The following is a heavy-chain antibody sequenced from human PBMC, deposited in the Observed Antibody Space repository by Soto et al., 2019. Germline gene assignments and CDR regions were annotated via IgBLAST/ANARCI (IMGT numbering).Heavy chain of an antibody. Sequence: GASVKVSCKASGYTFAIYDINWVRQATGQGLEWMGWMNPNTGNTGYAQKFQGRVTMTRNTSITTAYMELSSLRSEDTAVYYCARAIRIAVAGIKYYFDYWGQGTLVTVSS. CDR3: ARAIRIAVAGIKYYFDY. J-gene: IGHJ4*02. V-gene: IGHV1-8*01. D-gene: IGHD6-19*01. CDR1: GYTFAIYD. CDR2: MNPNTGNT.